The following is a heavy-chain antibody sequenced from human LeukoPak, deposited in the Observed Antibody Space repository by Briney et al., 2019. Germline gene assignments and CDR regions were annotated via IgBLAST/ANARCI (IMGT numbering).Heavy chain of an antibody. V-gene: IGHV7-4-1*02. Sequence: ASVKVSCKASGYTFISYAINWVRQAPGQGLEWMGWINTDTGNPTYAQDFAGRFVFSLDTSVSTAYLQISSLKAEDTAVYYCARGQLYCTNGVCYRYYLDYWGQGTLVTVSS. J-gene: IGHJ4*02. CDR1: GYTFISYA. CDR3: ARGQLYCTNGVCYRYYLDY. D-gene: IGHD2-8*01. CDR2: INTDTGNP.